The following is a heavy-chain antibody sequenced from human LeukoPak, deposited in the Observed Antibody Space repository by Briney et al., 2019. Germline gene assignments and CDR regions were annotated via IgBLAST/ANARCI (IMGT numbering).Heavy chain of an antibody. CDR1: GGSFSGYY. J-gene: IGHJ4*02. CDR2: IYYSGST. Sequence: SETLSLTCAVYGGSFSGYYWSWIRQPPGKGLEWIGYIYYSGSTNYNPSLKSRVTISVDTSKNQFSLKLSSVTAADTAVYYCARVSSSSWYLIDYWGQGTLVTVSS. V-gene: IGHV4-59*01. D-gene: IGHD6-13*01. CDR3: ARVSSSSWYLIDY.